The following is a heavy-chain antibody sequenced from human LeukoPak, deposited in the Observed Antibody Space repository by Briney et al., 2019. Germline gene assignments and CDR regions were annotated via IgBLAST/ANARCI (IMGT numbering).Heavy chain of an antibody. CDR1: GGTFSSYA. V-gene: IGHV1-69*04. J-gene: IGHJ4*02. D-gene: IGHD2-2*01. CDR3: ARGGVVPAALLDY. Sequence: ASVKVSCKASGGTFSSYAISWVRQAPGQGLEWMGRIIPILGIANYAQRFQGRVTITADKSTSTAYMELSSLRSEDTAVYYCARGGVVPAALLDYWGQGTLHTVSS. CDR2: IIPILGIA.